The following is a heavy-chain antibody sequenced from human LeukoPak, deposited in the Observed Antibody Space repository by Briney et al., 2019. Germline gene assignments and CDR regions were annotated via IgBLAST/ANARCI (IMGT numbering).Heavy chain of an antibody. D-gene: IGHD5/OR15-5a*01. CDR3: ARSQGTIPDSVPLDI. CDR1: GFTFSSYS. V-gene: IGHV3-21*01. Sequence: GGSLRLSCAASGFTFSSYSMNWVRQAPGKGLEWVSSLSTSSSYIYYADSLKGRFTISRGNAKNSLYLQMNSLRAEDTAVYYCARSQGTIPDSVPLDIWGQGTMVTVSS. CDR2: LSTSSSYI. J-gene: IGHJ3*02.